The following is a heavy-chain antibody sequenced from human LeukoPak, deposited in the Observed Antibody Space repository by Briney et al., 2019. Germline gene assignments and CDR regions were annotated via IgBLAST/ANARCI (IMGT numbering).Heavy chain of an antibody. CDR2: IYYNGST. V-gene: IGHV4-39*01. CDR1: GDSISSSSDY. CDR3: ARSPGSYFDY. J-gene: IGHJ4*02. Sequence: PSETLSLTCTVSGDSISSSSDYWGWIRQPPGKGLEWIGTIYYNGSTYYNPSLKSRVTISVDTSKNRFSLKLTSVTAADTAVYYCARSPGSYFDYWGQGTLVTVS.